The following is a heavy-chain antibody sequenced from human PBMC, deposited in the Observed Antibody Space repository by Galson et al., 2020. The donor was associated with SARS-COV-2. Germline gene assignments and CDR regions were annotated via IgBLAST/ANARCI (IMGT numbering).Heavy chain of an antibody. Sequence: SCAASEFLFSTYSMHWVRQAPGKGLEWVAVISYDVTAKAYADSVKGRFTISRDNSKNTLYLQMNSLRPEDTAVYYCARSHYDFWTGYPQDAFDMWGQGTMVTISS. V-gene: IGHV3-30*04. CDR2: ISYDVTAK. J-gene: IGHJ3*02. CDR3: ARSHYDFWTGYPQDAFDM. CDR1: EFLFSTYS. D-gene: IGHD3-3*01.